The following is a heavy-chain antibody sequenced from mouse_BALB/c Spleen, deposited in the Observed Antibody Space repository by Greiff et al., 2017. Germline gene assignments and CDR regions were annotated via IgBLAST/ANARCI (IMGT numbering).Heavy chain of an antibody. V-gene: IGHV1-15*01. CDR2: IDPETGGT. D-gene: IGHD4-1*01. J-gene: IGHJ2*01. Sequence: QVQLQQSGAELVRPGASVTLSCKASGYTFTDYEMHWVKQTPVHGLEWIGAIDPETGGTAYNQKFKGKATLTADKSSSTAYMELRSLTSEDTAVYYCARSGVTGSYFDYWGQGTTLTVSS. CDR1: GYTFTDYE. CDR3: ARSGVTGSYFDY.